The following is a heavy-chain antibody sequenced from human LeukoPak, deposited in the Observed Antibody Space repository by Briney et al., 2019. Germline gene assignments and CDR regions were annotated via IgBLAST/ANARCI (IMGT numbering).Heavy chain of an antibody. Sequence: SQTLSLTCTVSGGSISSGGYYWSWIRQPPGKGLEWIGYIYHSGSTYYNPSLKSRVTISVDRSKNQFSLKLSSVTAADTAVYYCARGYSYGYGRYFDLWGRGTLVTVSS. D-gene: IGHD5-18*01. CDR3: ARGYSYGYGRYFDL. V-gene: IGHV4-30-2*01. CDR2: IYHSGST. CDR1: GGSISSGGYY. J-gene: IGHJ2*01.